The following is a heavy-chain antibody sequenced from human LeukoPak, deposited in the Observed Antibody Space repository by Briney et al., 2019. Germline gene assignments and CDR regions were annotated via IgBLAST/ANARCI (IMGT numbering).Heavy chain of an antibody. V-gene: IGHV4-34*01. CDR1: GGSFSGYY. D-gene: IGHD6-6*01. Sequence: NPSETLSLTCAVYGGSFSGYYWSWIRQPPGKGLEWIGEINHSGSTNYNPSLKSRVTISVDTSKNQFSLKLSSVTAADTAVYYCAADSSSRDYWGQGTLVTVSS. CDR3: AADSSSRDY. J-gene: IGHJ4*02. CDR2: INHSGST.